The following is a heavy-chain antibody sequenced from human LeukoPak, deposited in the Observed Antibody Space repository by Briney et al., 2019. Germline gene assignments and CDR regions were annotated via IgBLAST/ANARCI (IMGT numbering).Heavy chain of an antibody. V-gene: IGHV3-23*01. CDR1: GFTFSSYA. Sequence: PGGSLRLSCAASGFTFSSYALTWVRQAPGKGLEWVSAISGSSDSTLFADSVKGRFTISRDNSKNTLYLQMNSLRAEDTAVYYCARTRRFLEWLLPNYYFDYWGQGTLVTVSS. CDR3: ARTRRFLEWLLPNYYFDY. J-gene: IGHJ4*02. D-gene: IGHD3-3*01. CDR2: ISGSSDST.